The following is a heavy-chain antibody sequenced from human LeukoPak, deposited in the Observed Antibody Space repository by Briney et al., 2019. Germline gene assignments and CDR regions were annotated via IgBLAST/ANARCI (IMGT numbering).Heavy chain of an antibody. CDR1: GYTFTSYG. V-gene: IGHV1-18*01. CDR3: ARDPGVLRFLEWFPTMDV. J-gene: IGHJ6*02. CDR2: ISAYNGNT. Sequence: ASVKVSCKASGYTFTSYGISWVRQAPGQGLEWMGWISAYNGNTNYAQKLQGRVTMTTDTSTSTAYMEPRSLRSDDTAVYYCARDPGVLRFLEWFPTMDVWGQGTTVTVSS. D-gene: IGHD3-3*01.